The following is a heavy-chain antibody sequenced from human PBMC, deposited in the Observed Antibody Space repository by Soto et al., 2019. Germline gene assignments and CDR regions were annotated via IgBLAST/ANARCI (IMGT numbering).Heavy chain of an antibody. Sequence: SETLSLTCTVSGGSISSYYWSWIRQPPGKGLEWIGYIYYSGSTNYNPSLKSRVTISVDTSKNQFSLKLSSVTAADTAVYYCARLVVPAATYYFDYWGQGTLVTVSS. D-gene: IGHD2-2*01. CDR1: GGSISSYY. V-gene: IGHV4-59*08. CDR3: ARLVVPAATYYFDY. CDR2: IYYSGST. J-gene: IGHJ4*02.